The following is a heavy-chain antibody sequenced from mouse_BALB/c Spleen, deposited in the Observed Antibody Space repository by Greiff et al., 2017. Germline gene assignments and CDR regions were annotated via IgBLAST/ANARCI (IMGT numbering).Heavy chain of an antibody. CDR2: IWAGGST. J-gene: IGHJ4*01. D-gene: IGHD3-3*01. Sequence: VHLVESGPGLVAPSQSLSITCTVSGFSLTSYGVHWVRQPPGKGLEWLGVIWAGGSTNYNSALMSRLSISKDNSKSQVFLKMNSLQTDDTAMYYCARDGGDVYAMDYWGQGTSVTVSS. V-gene: IGHV2-9*02. CDR3: ARDGGDVYAMDY. CDR1: GFSLTSYG.